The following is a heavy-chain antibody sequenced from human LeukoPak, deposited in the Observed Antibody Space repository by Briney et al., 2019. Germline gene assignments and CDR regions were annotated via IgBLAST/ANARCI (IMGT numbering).Heavy chain of an antibody. CDR3: AKAGGFLDLLPQDYFDY. Sequence: QAGGSLRLSCAASAFVFNSYGMHWVRQAPGKGLEWVAFVRYDGSNQYYADSVKGRFTISRDNSKDTLHLQMDSLRAEDTAVYYCAKAGGFLDLLPQDYFDYWGQGTLVTVSS. J-gene: IGHJ4*02. CDR1: AFVFNSYG. D-gene: IGHD3/OR15-3a*01. V-gene: IGHV3-30*02. CDR2: VRYDGSNQ.